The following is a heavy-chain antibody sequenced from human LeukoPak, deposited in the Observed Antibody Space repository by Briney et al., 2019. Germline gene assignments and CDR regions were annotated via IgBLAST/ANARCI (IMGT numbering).Heavy chain of an antibody. J-gene: IGHJ6*03. Sequence: GRSLRLSCAASGFTFDDYAMHWVRQAPGKGLEWVSGISWNSGSIGYADSVKGRFTISRDNAKNSLYLQMNSLRAEDTALYYCAKDEVVTATSSGTGSYYYYYMDVWGKGTTVTISS. CDR3: AKDEVVTATSSGTGSYYYYYMDV. CDR1: GFTFDDYA. V-gene: IGHV3-9*01. D-gene: IGHD2-21*02. CDR2: ISWNSGSI.